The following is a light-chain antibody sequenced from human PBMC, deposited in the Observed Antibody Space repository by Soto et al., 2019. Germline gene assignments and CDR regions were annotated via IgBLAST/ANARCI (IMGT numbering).Light chain of an antibody. Sequence: DIQLTQSPSFLSASVGDRVTITCRASQGISSYLAWYQQKPGKAPKLLIYAASTLQSGVPSRFSGSGSGTEFTLTISSMQPEDFATYYCQQLNIYPSFTFGRGAKVEIK. J-gene: IGKJ4*01. CDR2: AAS. CDR3: QQLNIYPSFT. CDR1: QGISSY. V-gene: IGKV1-9*01.